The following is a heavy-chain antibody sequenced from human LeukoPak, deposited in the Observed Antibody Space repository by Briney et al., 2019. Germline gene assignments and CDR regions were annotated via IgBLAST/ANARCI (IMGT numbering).Heavy chain of an antibody. CDR3: VRGGYCSSTICYWYNAFDM. V-gene: IGHV3-48*03. Sequence: GGSLRLSCAASGFTFSSYEVSWVRQAPGKGLEWVSYIATGGSAIYYADSVKGRFTISRDNAKNSLYLQMNSLRAEDMAVYYCVRGGYCSSTICYWYNAFDMWGQGTMVTVSS. D-gene: IGHD2-2*01. CDR1: GFTFSSYE. CDR2: IATGGSAI. J-gene: IGHJ3*02.